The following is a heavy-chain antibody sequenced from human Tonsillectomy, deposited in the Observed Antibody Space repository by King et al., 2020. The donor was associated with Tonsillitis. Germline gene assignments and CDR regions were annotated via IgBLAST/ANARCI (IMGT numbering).Heavy chain of an antibody. CDR3: TSAPFYGDHGDWFDP. J-gene: IGHJ5*02. D-gene: IGHD4-17*01. CDR2: LSIRSVFI. CDR1: GFTFSRYS. Sequence: QLVESGGGLCKSGGSLRLCCAASGFTFSRYSSNWVRQAPVEGLEWVSSLSIRSVFIYYATSVKGRFTIASDNAQNQLYLQMASLRAEDTAIYYCTSAPFYGDHGDWFDPWGQGTLVTVSS. V-gene: IGHV3-21*01.